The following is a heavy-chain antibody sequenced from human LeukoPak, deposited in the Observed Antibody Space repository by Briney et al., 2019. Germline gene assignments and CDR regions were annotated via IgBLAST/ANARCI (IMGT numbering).Heavy chain of an antibody. D-gene: IGHD6-19*01. CDR2: ISSSSSYI. CDR3: AKRLAMTGTYHFDY. V-gene: IGHV3-21*04. Sequence: GGSLRLSCAASGFTFSSYSMNWVRQAPGKGLEWVSSISSSSSYIYYADSVKGRFTISRDKSKNTLYLQMNSLRAEDTAVYYCAKRLAMTGTYHFDYWGQGTLVTVSP. J-gene: IGHJ4*02. CDR1: GFTFSSYS.